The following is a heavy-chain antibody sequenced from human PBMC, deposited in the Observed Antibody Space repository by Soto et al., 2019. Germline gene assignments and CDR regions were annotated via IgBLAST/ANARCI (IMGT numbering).Heavy chain of an antibody. CDR2: ISYDGSNK. J-gene: IGHJ4*02. CDR3: AKGHDYSNY. CDR1: GFTFSSYG. Sequence: ESGGGVVQPGRSLRLSCAASGFTFSSYGMHWVRQAPGKGLEWVAVISYDGSNKYYADSVKGRFTISRDNSKNTLYLQMNSLRAEDTAVYYCAKGHDYSNYWGQGTLVTVSS. V-gene: IGHV3-30*18. D-gene: IGHD4-4*01.